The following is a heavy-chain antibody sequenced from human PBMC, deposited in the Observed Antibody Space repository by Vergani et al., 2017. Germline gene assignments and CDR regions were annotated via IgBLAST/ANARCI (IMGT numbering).Heavy chain of an antibody. Sequence: EKQLVQSGSETKKPGESLKISCQAFGYIFYNFWIGWVSQRPGRGLEWMGIIYPGDSEVKSNPTFRGQVIFSVDTSVNTAYLQWRSLQASDTATYFCASGGHGSENGGALQLWGQGTNITVSS. J-gene: IGHJ3*01. D-gene: IGHD3-10*01. V-gene: IGHV5-51*01. CDR3: ASGGHGSENGGALQL. CDR1: GYIFYNFW. CDR2: IYPGDSEV.